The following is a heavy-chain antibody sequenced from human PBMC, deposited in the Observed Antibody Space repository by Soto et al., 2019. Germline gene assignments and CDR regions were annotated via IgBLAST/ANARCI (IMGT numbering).Heavy chain of an antibody. Sequence: SETLSLTCAVYRGSFSGYYWSWICQXPGKGLEWIGEINHRGSTNYNPSLKSRVTISVDRSKNQFSLKLNSVTAADTAVYFCARGRSVAADRPGVAFDIWGQGTMVTVSS. CDR1: RGSFSGYY. J-gene: IGHJ3*02. CDR3: ARGRSVAADRPGVAFDI. D-gene: IGHD6-25*01. V-gene: IGHV4-34*01. CDR2: INHRGST.